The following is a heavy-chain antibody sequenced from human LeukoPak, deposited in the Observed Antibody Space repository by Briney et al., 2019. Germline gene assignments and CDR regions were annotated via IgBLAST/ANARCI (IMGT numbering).Heavy chain of an antibody. CDR3: ARAGFDI. Sequence: PSETLSLTCAVYGGSFSGYYWSWIRQPPGKGLEWIGEINHSGSTNYNPSLKSRVTISVDTSKNQFSLRLSSVTAADTAVYYCARAGFDIWGQGTMVTVSS. J-gene: IGHJ3*02. CDR2: INHSGST. V-gene: IGHV4-34*01. CDR1: GGSFSGYY.